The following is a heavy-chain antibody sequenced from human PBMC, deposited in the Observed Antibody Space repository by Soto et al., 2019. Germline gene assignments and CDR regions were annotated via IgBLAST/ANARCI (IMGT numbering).Heavy chain of an antibody. Sequence: SQTMSVTYTVAGGSISNYYWSWIRQPPGKGLEWIGYIYDSGSTNYNPSLKSRVSISVDASKNQFSLKLTSVTAADTAVYYCARVSGSYYPVWGQGTLVTVS. D-gene: IGHD3-10*01. CDR1: GGSISNYY. CDR3: ARVSGSYYPV. V-gene: IGHV4-59*01. J-gene: IGHJ4*02. CDR2: IYDSGST.